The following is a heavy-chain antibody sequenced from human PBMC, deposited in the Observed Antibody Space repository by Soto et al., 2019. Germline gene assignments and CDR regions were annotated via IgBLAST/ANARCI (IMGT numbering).Heavy chain of an antibody. CDR1: GFTFSSYE. Sequence: GGSLRLSCAASGFTFSSYEMNWVRQAPGKGLEWVSYISSSGSTIYYADSVKGRFTISRDNAKNSLYLQMNSLRAEDTAVYYCARSEQQLVLFPFDYWGQGTLVTVSS. V-gene: IGHV3-48*03. CDR2: ISSSGSTI. CDR3: ARSEQQLVLFPFDY. J-gene: IGHJ4*02. D-gene: IGHD6-13*01.